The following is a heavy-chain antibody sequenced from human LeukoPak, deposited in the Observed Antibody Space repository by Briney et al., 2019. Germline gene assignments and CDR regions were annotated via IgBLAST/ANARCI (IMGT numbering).Heavy chain of an antibody. CDR2: IKRKTDGGTT. V-gene: IGHV3-15*01. J-gene: IGHJ4*02. D-gene: IGHD4-17*01. CDR1: GFTFSIHS. CDR3: SAATVTSSGLFYFDY. Sequence: PGGSLRLSCAASGFTFSIHSMYWVRQAPGKGLEWVGRIKRKTDGGTTDYAAPVKGRFTISRDDSKNTVYLQMNSLKTEDTAVYYCSAATVTSSGLFYFDYWGQGTLVTVSS.